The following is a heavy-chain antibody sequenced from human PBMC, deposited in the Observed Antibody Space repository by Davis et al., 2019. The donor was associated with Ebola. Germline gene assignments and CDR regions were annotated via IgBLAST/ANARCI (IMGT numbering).Heavy chain of an antibody. CDR1: GASISSRSYY. CDR3: ARPWYSGTYYDAYDI. CDR2: FSYGDNT. V-gene: IGHV4-39*01. Sequence: GSLRLSCTVSGASISSRSYYWGWIRQPPGKGLEWVGSFSYGDNTHYYNPSLRSRVTISVDTSRTQFSLKLSSATAADTAVYYCARPWYSGTYYDAYDIWGQGTMVAVSS. J-gene: IGHJ3*02. D-gene: IGHD1-26*01.